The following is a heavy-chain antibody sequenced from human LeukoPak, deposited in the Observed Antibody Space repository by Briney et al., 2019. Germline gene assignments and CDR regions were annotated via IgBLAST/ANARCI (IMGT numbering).Heavy chain of an antibody. J-gene: IGHJ4*02. CDR1: GYSISSNYY. CDR3: ARVSGYDWESFYDY. Sequence: SETLSLTCTVSGYSISSNYYWGWIRQPPGKGLEWIGNIYHSGSISYNPSLKSRVTISVDTSKNQFSLKLSSVTAADTAVYYCARVSGYDWESFYDYWGQGTLVTVSS. CDR2: IYHSGSI. V-gene: IGHV4-38-2*02. D-gene: IGHD5-12*01.